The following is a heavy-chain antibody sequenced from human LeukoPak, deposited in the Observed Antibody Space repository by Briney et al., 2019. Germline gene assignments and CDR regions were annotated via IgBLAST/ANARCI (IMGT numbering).Heavy chain of an antibody. D-gene: IGHD6-13*01. CDR3: ARDYSSWYYYYYYTDV. Sequence: ASVKVSCKASGYTFTGYYMHWVRQARGQRREGMGWINPNSGGTNYAEKFQGRVTMTRDTSISTAYMEMSRLRSDDTAVYYCARDYSSWYYYYYYTDVWGKGTTVTVSS. J-gene: IGHJ6*03. CDR2: INPNSGGT. CDR1: GYTFTGYY. V-gene: IGHV1-2*02.